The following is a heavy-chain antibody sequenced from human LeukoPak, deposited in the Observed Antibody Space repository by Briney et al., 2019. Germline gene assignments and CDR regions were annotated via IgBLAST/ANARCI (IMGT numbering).Heavy chain of an antibody. CDR1: GYTLTELS. V-gene: IGHV1-2*02. CDR2: INPNSGGT. D-gene: IGHD5-18*01. CDR3: ARDGVDTDAYYYYYMDV. Sequence: ASVKVSCKVSGYTLTELSMHWVRQAPGQGLEWMGWINPNSGGTNYAQKFQGRVTMTRDTSISTAYMELSRLRSDDTAVYYCARDGVDTDAYYYYYMDVWGKGTTVTVSS. J-gene: IGHJ6*03.